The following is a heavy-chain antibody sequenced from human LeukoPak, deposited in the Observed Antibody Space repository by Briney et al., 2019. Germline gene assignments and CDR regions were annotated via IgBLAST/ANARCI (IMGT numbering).Heavy chain of an antibody. CDR3: ARDSGASY. Sequence: ASVKVSCKASGYSFTGYYINWLRQAPGQGLEWMGWINPDSGGTNYAQKFQGRVTMTRDTSISIAYMELSGLRFDDTAVYYCARDSGASYWGQGTLVTVSS. V-gene: IGHV1-2*02. CDR1: GYSFTGYY. CDR2: INPDSGGT. D-gene: IGHD4-17*01. J-gene: IGHJ4*02.